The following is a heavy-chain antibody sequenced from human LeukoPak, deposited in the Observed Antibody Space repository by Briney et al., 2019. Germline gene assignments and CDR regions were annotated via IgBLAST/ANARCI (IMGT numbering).Heavy chain of an antibody. CDR3: AKDRPNYHESNGHYYRPNGDY. V-gene: IGHV3-33*06. J-gene: IGHJ4*02. Sequence: PGGSLRLSCAASGFTFSSYGMHWVRQAPGKGLEWVAVIWYDGSNKYYADSVKGRFTISRDNSKNTLYLQMNSLRAEDTAVYYCAKDRPNYHESNGHYYRPNGDYWGQGTLVTVSS. CDR2: IWYDGSNK. D-gene: IGHD3-22*01. CDR1: GFTFSSYG.